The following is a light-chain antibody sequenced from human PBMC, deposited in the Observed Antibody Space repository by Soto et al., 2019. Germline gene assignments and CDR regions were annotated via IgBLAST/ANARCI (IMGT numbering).Light chain of an antibody. CDR3: ASYTTSSTYV. CDR2: DVS. CDR1: SSDVGAFNY. J-gene: IGLJ1*01. Sequence: SALAQPASGVGSRGQWITISCTGTSSDVGAFNYVSWYQQHPGKAPKFMIFDVSSRPSGVSDRFSGSKSGNTASLTISGLQTEDEADYYCASYTTSSTYVFGTGTKVTVL. V-gene: IGLV2-14*03.